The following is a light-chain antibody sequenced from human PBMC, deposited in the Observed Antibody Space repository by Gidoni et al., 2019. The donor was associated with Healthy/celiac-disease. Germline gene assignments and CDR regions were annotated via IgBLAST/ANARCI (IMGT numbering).Light chain of an antibody. CDR1: SSNIGSNT. V-gene: IGLV1-44*01. Sequence: QSVLTQPPSASGTPGQRVTISCSGTSSNIGSNTVNWYQQLPGTAPQLLIYNNNQRPSGVPDRFSGSNSGSSASLAISGLQSEDEADYYCAAWDDSLNGWVFGGVTKLTVL. CDR3: AAWDDSLNGWV. CDR2: NNN. J-gene: IGLJ3*02.